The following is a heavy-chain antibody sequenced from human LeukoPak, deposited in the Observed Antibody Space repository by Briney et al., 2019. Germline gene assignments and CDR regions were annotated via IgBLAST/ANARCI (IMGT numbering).Heavy chain of an antibody. D-gene: IGHD4-17*01. CDR2: IYSGGST. Sequence: GGSLRLSCAASGFTVSRNYMSWVRQAPGKGLEWVSVIYSGGSTKYADSVKGRFTISRDNSKNTLYLQMNSLRVEDTALYYCASRSGGDYPYFDYWGQGTLVTVSS. CDR3: ASRSGGDYPYFDY. CDR1: GFTVSRNY. V-gene: IGHV3-53*01. J-gene: IGHJ4*02.